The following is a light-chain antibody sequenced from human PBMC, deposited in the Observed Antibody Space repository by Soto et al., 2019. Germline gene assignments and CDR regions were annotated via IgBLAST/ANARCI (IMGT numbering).Light chain of an antibody. CDR3: AAWDDSLSGSWV. CDR1: SSNIGSNY. J-gene: IGLJ3*02. CDR2: RNN. Sequence: QSVLTQPPSASGTPGQRVTISCSGSSSNIGSNYVYWYQQLPGTAPKLLIYRNNQRPSGVPDPFSGSKSGTSASLAISGLRSEDEADYYCAAWDDSLSGSWVFGGGTQLTVL. V-gene: IGLV1-47*01.